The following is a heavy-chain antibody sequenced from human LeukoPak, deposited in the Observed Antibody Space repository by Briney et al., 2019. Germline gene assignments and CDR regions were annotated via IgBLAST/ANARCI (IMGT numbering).Heavy chain of an antibody. CDR2: MNPNSGNT. CDR3: ARAHLSSGYSPNDY. V-gene: IGHV1-8*01. Sequence: ASVKVSCKASGYTFTSYDINWVRQATGQGLEWMGWMNPNSGNTGYAQKFQGRVTMTRNTSISTAYMELRSLRSDDTAVYYCARAHLSSGYSPNDYWGQGTLVTVSS. CDR1: GYTFTSYD. D-gene: IGHD3-22*01. J-gene: IGHJ4*02.